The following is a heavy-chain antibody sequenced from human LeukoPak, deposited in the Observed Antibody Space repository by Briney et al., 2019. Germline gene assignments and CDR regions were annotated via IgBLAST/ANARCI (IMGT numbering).Heavy chain of an antibody. V-gene: IGHV4-30-2*01. CDR3: ASRAYYYDSSGREGY. D-gene: IGHD3-22*01. CDR2: IYHSGST. CDR1: GGSISSGGYY. J-gene: IGHJ4*02. Sequence: SETLFLTCTVSGGSISSGGYYWSWIRQPPGKGLEWIGYIYHSGSTYYNPSLKSRVTISVDRSKNQFSLKLSSVTAADTAVYYCASRAYYYDSSGREGYWGQGTLVTVSS.